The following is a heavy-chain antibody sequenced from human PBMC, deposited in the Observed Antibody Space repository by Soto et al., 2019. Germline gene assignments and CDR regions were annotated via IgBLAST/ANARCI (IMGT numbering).Heavy chain of an antibody. D-gene: IGHD3-22*01. CDR3: ARQFDYDTSGYYYAY. Sequence: GASVKVSCKASGGTFNNYAIDCVVQSPLQGLEWMGGITPLFGTPNYAQRFQGRVTISADEVTSTAYMELRSLRSDDTGVYYCARQFDYDTSGYYYAYWGQGTLVTVSS. CDR1: GGTFNNYA. J-gene: IGHJ4*02. V-gene: IGHV1-69*13. CDR2: ITPLFGTP.